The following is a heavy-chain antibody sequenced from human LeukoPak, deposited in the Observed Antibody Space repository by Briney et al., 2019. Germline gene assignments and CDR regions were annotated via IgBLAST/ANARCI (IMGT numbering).Heavy chain of an antibody. V-gene: IGHV4-34*01. J-gene: IGHJ5*02. CDR1: GESFSGDY. CDR3: ARKPRGWFDP. Sequence: SETLSLTCAVYGESFSGDYWSWIRQPPGKGLEWIGEINHSGSTNDNPSLKSRVTISVDTSKNQFSLKLSSVTAADTAVYYRARKPRGWFDPWGQGTLVTVSS. CDR2: INHSGST.